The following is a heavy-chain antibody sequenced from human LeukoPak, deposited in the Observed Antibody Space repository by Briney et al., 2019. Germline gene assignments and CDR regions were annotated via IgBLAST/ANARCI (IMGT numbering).Heavy chain of an antibody. CDR3: ARDSSGYQ. Sequence: GGSVTLLCAPSGLTFSTYWMRWVRQAPGKGLEWVADIKEDGSETYYGDSVKGRFTISRDNAKNSLYLEMNSLRVEDTAVYYCARDSSGYQWGQETLVTVSS. CDR1: GLTFSTYW. D-gene: IGHD3-22*01. CDR2: IKEDGSET. V-gene: IGHV3-7*01. J-gene: IGHJ4*02.